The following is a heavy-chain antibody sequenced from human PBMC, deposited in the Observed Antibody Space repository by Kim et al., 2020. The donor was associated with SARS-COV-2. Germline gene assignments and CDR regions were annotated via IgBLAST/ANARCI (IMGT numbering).Heavy chain of an antibody. CDR3: TTQRTPRGYSF. J-gene: IGHJ4*02. Sequence: TDYAAPVKGRFTISRDDSKNTLYLQMNSLKTEDTAVYYCTTQRTPRGYSFWGQGTLVTVSS. D-gene: IGHD5-18*01. V-gene: IGHV3-15*01. CDR2: T.